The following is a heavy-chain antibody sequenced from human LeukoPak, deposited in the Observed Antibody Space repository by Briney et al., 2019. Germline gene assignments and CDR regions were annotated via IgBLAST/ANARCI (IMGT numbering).Heavy chain of an antibody. J-gene: IGHJ4*02. V-gene: IGHV4-39*07. Sequence: SETLSLTCTVSGGSISSSSYYWGWIRQPPGKGLEWIGNIYFSGSTYYNPSLKSRVTISVDTSKNQFSLKLSSVTAADTAVYYCARSMVRGGILDYWGQGTLVTVSS. CDR2: IYFSGST. D-gene: IGHD3-10*01. CDR1: GGSISSSSYY. CDR3: ARSMVRGGILDY.